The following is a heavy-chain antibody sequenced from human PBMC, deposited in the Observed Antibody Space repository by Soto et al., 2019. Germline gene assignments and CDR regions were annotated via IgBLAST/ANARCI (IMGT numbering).Heavy chain of an antibody. Sequence: QVQLVESGGGVVQPGRSLRLSCAASGFTFSSYAMHWVRQAPGKGLEWVAVISYDGSNKYYADSVKGRFTISRDNSKNTLYLQMNSLRAEDTAVYYFARASSIVVVVAAPPGYYWGQGTLVTVSS. CDR3: ARASSIVVVVAAPPGYY. D-gene: IGHD2-15*01. J-gene: IGHJ4*02. CDR2: ISYDGSNK. CDR1: GFTFSSYA. V-gene: IGHV3-30-3*01.